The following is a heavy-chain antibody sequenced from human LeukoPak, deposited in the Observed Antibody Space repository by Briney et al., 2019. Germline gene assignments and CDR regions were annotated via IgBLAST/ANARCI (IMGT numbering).Heavy chain of an antibody. V-gene: IGHV3-11*03. Sequence: GGSLRLSCAASGFTFSDYYMRWSRQAPGKGLEWVSYISPSSSYTDYADSVKGRFTISRDNAKNSLYLQMNSLRAEDTAVYSCAKFSPMTASHYFDFWGQGTLVTVSS. CDR1: GFTFSDYY. D-gene: IGHD2-21*02. CDR3: AKFSPMTASHYFDF. J-gene: IGHJ4*02. CDR2: ISPSSSYT.